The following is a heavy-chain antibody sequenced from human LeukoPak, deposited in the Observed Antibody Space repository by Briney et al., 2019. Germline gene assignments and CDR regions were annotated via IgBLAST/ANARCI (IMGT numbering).Heavy chain of an antibody. CDR3: AREVAYDFWSGYYRDY. CDR1: GFTFSSYW. V-gene: IGHV3-7*01. Sequence: SGGSLRLSCAASGFTFSSYWMSWVRQAPGKGLEWVANIKQDGSEKYYVDSVKGRFTISRDNAKNSLYLQMNSLRAEDTAVYYCAREVAYDFWSGYYRDYWGQGTLVTVSS. CDR2: IKQDGSEK. J-gene: IGHJ4*02. D-gene: IGHD3-3*01.